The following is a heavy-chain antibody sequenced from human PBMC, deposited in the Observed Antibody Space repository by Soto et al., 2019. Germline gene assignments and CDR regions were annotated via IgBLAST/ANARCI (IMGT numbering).Heavy chain of an antibody. D-gene: IGHD2-21*02. CDR3: ASCGGDCYQVDY. CDR2: ISSSSSYT. J-gene: IGHJ4*02. Sequence: PGVSLRLSWAASGFTFSDDYMSWIRPAPGKGLEWVSYISSSSSYTNYADSVKGRFTISRDNAKNSLYLQMNSLTAEDTAVYYCASCGGDCYQVDYWGQGTLVTVSS. V-gene: IGHV3-11*03. CDR1: GFTFSDDY.